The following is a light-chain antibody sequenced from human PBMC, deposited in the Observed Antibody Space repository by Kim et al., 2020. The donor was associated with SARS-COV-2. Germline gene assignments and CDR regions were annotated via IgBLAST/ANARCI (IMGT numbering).Light chain of an antibody. J-gene: IGLJ3*02. CDR2: NTN. Sequence: GGTVTLTCGLSSGSVSTSYYPTWYQQTPGQAPRTLIYNTNTRSSGVPNRFSDSILGNKAALTITGAQADDESDYYCVVYMGSGIWVFGGGTKVTVL. V-gene: IGLV8-61*01. CDR3: VVYMGSGIWV. CDR1: SGSVSTSYY.